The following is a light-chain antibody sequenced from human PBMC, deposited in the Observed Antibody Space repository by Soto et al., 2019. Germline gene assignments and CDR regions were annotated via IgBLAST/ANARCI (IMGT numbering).Light chain of an antibody. CDR1: SSDVGGYNY. CDR2: EVS. Sequence: QSVLTQPPSASGSPGQSVTISCTGTSSDVGGYNYVSWYQQHPGKAPKLMIYEVSKRPSGVPDRFSGSKSGNTASLTVSGLQVEDEADYYCSSYAGSNNWDVVFGGGTKLTVL. CDR3: SSYAGSNNWDVV. V-gene: IGLV2-8*01. J-gene: IGLJ2*01.